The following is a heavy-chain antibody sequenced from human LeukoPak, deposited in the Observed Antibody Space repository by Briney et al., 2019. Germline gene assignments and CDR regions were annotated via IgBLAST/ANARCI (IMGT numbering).Heavy chain of an antibody. Sequence: GGSLRLSCAASGFTFNSYWMSWVRQAPGKGLEWVANIKQDGSEKYYVDSVKGRFTISRDNAKNSLYLQMNSLRAEDTAVYYCARDQTKWEPLRRRDYYYMDVWGKGTTVTVSS. J-gene: IGHJ6*03. CDR3: ARDQTKWEPLRRRDYYYMDV. CDR1: GFTFNSYW. CDR2: IKQDGSEK. D-gene: IGHD1-26*01. V-gene: IGHV3-7*01.